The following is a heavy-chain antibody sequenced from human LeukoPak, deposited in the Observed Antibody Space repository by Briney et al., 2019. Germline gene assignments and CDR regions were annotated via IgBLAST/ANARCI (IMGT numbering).Heavy chain of an antibody. Sequence: GRSLRLSCAASGFTFDDYAMHWARQAREKGLEWVSVISGDGGSTYYADSVKGRFTISRDNSKNSLYLQMNSLRTEDTALYYCAKGLWFGEPLSYYYYYGMDVWGQGTTVTVSS. CDR1: GFTFDDYA. J-gene: IGHJ6*02. CDR2: ISGDGGST. V-gene: IGHV3-43*02. D-gene: IGHD3-10*01. CDR3: AKGLWFGEPLSYYYYYGMDV.